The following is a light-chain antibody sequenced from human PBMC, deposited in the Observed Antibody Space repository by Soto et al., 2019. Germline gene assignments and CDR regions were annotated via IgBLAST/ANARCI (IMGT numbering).Light chain of an antibody. J-gene: IGKJ1*01. V-gene: IGKV1-33*01. CDR1: QDIINY. CDR3: QQYKSYWT. CDR2: DAS. Sequence: DIQMTQSPSSLSASVGDRVTITCQASQDIINYLNWYQQKLGKAPKLLIYDASNLETGVPSRFSGSGSGTEFTLTINSLQPDDFATYYCQQYKSYWTFGQGTKVDIK.